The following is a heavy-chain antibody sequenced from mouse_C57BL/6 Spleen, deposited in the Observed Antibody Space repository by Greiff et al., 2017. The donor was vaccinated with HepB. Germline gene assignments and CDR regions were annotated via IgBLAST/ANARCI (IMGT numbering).Heavy chain of an antibody. D-gene: IGHD4-1*01. Sequence: EVQLVESGGGLVKPGGSLKLSCAASGFTFSDYGMHWVRQAPEKGLEWVAYISSGSSTIYYADTVKGRFTISRDNAKNTLFLQMTSLRSEDTAMYYCASLGHFDYWGQGTTLTVSS. CDR3: ASLGHFDY. CDR1: GFTFSDYG. J-gene: IGHJ2*01. V-gene: IGHV5-17*01. CDR2: ISSGSSTI.